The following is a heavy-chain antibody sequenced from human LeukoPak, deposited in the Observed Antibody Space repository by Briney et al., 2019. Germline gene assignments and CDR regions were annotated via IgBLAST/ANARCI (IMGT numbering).Heavy chain of an antibody. CDR1: GYTFTSYY. D-gene: IGHD2-2*01. CDR3: AGGLPDHSSTRRYVNY. Sequence: GASVKVSCKASGYTFTSYYMHWVRQAPGQGLEWMGIINPSGGSTTYAQKFQGRVTMTRDTSTSTVYMELSSLRSEDTAVYYCAGGLPDHSSTRRYVNYWGQGTLVTVSS. CDR2: INPSGGST. V-gene: IGHV1-46*01. J-gene: IGHJ4*02.